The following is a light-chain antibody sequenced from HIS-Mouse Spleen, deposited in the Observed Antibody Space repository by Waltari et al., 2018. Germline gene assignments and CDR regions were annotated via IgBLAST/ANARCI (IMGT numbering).Light chain of an antibody. Sequence: SYELTQPPSVSVSPGQTARITCSGDALPKKYAYWYQQKSGQAPVLVIYEDSKRPSGIPGRFYGSSSGTMATLTISGAQVEDEADYYCYSTDSSGNHRVFGVGTKLTVL. CDR2: EDS. CDR1: ALPKKY. CDR3: YSTDSSGNHRV. J-gene: IGLJ2*01. V-gene: IGLV3-10*01.